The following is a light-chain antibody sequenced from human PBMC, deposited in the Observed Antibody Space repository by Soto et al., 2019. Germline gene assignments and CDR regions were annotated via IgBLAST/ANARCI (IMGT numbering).Light chain of an antibody. J-gene: IGKJ4*02. CDR3: QQSYYTPLT. CDR2: AAS. Sequence: IQLTQSPSSLSASVGDRFTITCRASQDIAIYLAWYQQKPGEAPKLLIYAASTLYGGVPSRFSGSGSGTDSALTITSLQAEDFATYYCQQSYYTPLTFGGGTKVDIK. V-gene: IGKV1-9*01. CDR1: QDIAIY.